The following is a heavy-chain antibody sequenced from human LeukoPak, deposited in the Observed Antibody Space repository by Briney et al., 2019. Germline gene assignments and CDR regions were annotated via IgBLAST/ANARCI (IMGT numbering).Heavy chain of an antibody. V-gene: IGHV3-9*03. CDR1: GFTFDDYA. CDR2: ISWNSGRM. Sequence: GRSLRLSCAPSGFTFDDYAMHWVRQAPGKGLEWVSSISWNSGRMDYADSVKGRFTISRDNAKNSLYRQMNSLRVEDMALYYCAKDVNYSPSGTFDYWGQGTLVTVSS. J-gene: IGHJ4*02. D-gene: IGHD3-10*01. CDR3: AKDVNYSPSGTFDY.